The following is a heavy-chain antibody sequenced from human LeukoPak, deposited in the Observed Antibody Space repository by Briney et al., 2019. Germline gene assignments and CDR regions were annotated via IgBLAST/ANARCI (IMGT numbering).Heavy chain of an antibody. CDR1: GFTFCSYA. CDR3: ARYCSGGRCYSGLDP. J-gene: IGHJ5*02. CDR2: ITNST. D-gene: IGHD2-15*01. Sequence: GGYLRLSCAASGFTFCSYAMAWVRQAPGKGLEWVSAITNSTYFADSVKGRFTISRDSSKNTVYLQMNSLRAEDTAVYYCARYCSGGRCYSGLDPWGQGALVTVSS. V-gene: IGHV3-23*01.